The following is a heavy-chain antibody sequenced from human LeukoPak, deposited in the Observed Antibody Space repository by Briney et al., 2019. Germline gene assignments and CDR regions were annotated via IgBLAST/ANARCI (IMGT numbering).Heavy chain of an antibody. D-gene: IGHD1-26*01. CDR1: GYNFIGYY. Sequence: ASVKVSCVASGYNFIGYYMHWVRQATGQGLEWMGWMNPNSGNTGYAQKFQGRVTMTRNTSISTAYMELSSLRSEDTAVYYCARGGSLIDYWGQGTLVTVSS. CDR3: ARGGSLIDY. J-gene: IGHJ4*02. V-gene: IGHV1-8*02. CDR2: MNPNSGNT.